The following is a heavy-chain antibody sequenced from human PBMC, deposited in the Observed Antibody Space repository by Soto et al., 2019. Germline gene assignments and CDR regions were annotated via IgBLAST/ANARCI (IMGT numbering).Heavy chain of an antibody. J-gene: IGHJ6*04. CDR1: GDSCTDLC. Sequence: SKTVPNSGAGDSCTDLCFGRVGQMSAKGQEWTAIIEPGDSDTRYSPSFQGEVTISADKSISTAYLQGSSLKASDTAMYYCARGGGYNYAGMEVWGKGSTDTVSS. CDR3: ARGGGYNYAGMEV. D-gene: IGHD3-16*01. CDR2: IEPGDSDT. V-gene: IGHV5-51*01.